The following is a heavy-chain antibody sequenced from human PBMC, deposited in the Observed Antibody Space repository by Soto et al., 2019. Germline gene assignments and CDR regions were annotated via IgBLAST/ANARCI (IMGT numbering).Heavy chain of an antibody. V-gene: IGHV2-5*02. J-gene: IGHJ4*02. CDR1: GFSLSSFGVG. Sequence: QITLKESGPTLVKPTQTLTLTCTFSGFSLSSFGVGVGWIRQPPGKAPEWLGLIYWDEDKHYSPSLRSRLTITKYTSKNQVFLTLTDMEPVDTGTYYCVRRRNYGDLDQWGQGALVTVSS. CDR3: VRRRNYGDLDQ. D-gene: IGHD4-17*01. CDR2: IYWDEDK.